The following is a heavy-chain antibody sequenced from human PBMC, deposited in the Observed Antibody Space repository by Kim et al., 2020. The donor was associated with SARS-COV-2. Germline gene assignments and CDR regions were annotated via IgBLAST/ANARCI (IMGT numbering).Heavy chain of an antibody. V-gene: IGHV3-7*04. Sequence: GGSLRLSCAASGLSFSNYWIVWVRQAPGKGLERVANIKGDGSEKYYVDSVKGRFTMSGDIVKNSLYLEMNSLRVEDTGIYYCARVIGNWFESWGQGTLVTVSS. J-gene: IGHJ5*01. CDR3: ARVIGNWFES. CDR2: IKGDGSEK. CDR1: GLSFSNYW.